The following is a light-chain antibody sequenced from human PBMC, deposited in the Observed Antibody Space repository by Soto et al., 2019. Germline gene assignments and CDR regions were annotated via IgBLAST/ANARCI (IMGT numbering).Light chain of an antibody. J-gene: IGKJ1*01. CDR2: LGS. CDR3: MQALQTPT. Sequence: DIVMTQSPLSLPVTPGEPASISCRSSQSLLHSNGYNYLDWYLQKPGQSPQLLIYLGSNRASGVPDRFSGSGSGTDFTLKISRVESEDVGVYYRMQALQTPTFGQGPKV. CDR1: QSLLHSNGYNY. V-gene: IGKV2-28*01.